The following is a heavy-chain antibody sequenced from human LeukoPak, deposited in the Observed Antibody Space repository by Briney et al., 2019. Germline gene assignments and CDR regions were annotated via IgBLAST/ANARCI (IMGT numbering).Heavy chain of an antibody. J-gene: IGHJ4*02. CDR3: ARDDTSAHFFDY. D-gene: IGHD3-10*01. CDR2: ISTSSSHM. V-gene: IGHV3-21*01. Sequence: GGSLRLSCAASGFTFKIYSMNWVRQAPGKGLEWVSSISTSSSHMYYADSVKGRFTISRDNAKNSLYLQMNTLRAEDTAVYYCARDDTSAHFFDYWGQGTLVTVSS. CDR1: GFTFKIYS.